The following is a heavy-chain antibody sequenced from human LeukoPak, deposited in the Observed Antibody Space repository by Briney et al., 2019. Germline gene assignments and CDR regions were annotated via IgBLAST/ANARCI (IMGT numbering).Heavy chain of an antibody. J-gene: IGHJ4*02. D-gene: IGHD2-15*01. CDR2: ISSSGSTI. CDR1: GFTFSSYE. Sequence: PGRSLRLSCAASGFTFSSYEMNWVRQAPGKGLEWVSYISSSGSTIYYADSVKGRFTISRDNAKNSLYLQMNSLRAEDTAVYYCARKYCSGGSCYSDYWGQGTLVTVSS. CDR3: ARKYCSGGSCYSDY. V-gene: IGHV3-48*03.